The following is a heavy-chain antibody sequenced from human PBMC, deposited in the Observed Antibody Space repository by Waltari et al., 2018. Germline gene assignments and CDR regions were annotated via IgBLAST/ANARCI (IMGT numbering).Heavy chain of an antibody. J-gene: IGHJ3*01. CDR1: GFTFSNFG. D-gene: IGHD4-17*01. Sequence: VQLEEFGGGVVPPGGSLTLPCAASGFTFSNFGMHWVRQAPGKGLEWLTFIRYDGNNKYHADSVKGRFIISRDNSKNTLYLQINSLRADDTATYYCVKDGDFFGSGYDAFDVWGQGTMVTVSS. V-gene: IGHV3-30*02. CDR3: VKDGDFFGSGYDAFDV. CDR2: IRYDGNNK.